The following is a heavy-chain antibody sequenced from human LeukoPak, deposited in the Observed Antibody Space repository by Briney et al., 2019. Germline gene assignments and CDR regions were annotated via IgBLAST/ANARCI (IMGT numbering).Heavy chain of an antibody. CDR3: TRRMRGLGSYSDAFDI. Sequence: GGSLRLSCAASGFTLSNYWMHWVRQATGKGLEWVSGIDKAGGTYYPGSAKGRFTISRENAKNSLYLQMNSLRAGDTAVYFCTRRMRGLGSYSDAFDIWGQGTMVTVSS. V-gene: IGHV3-13*04. D-gene: IGHD3-10*01. CDR2: IDKAGGT. CDR1: GFTLSNYW. J-gene: IGHJ3*02.